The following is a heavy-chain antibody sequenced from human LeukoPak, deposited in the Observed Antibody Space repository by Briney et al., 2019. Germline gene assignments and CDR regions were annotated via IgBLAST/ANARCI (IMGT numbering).Heavy chain of an antibody. Sequence: GGSLRLSCAASGFTFSSYSMNWVRQAPGKGLEWVSYISSSSSTIYYADSVKGRFTISRDNAKNSLYLQMNSLRAEDTAVYYCASFIYCSSTSCSDWGQGTLVTVSS. CDR2: ISSSSSTI. D-gene: IGHD2-2*01. CDR1: GFTFSSYS. J-gene: IGHJ4*02. CDR3: ASFIYCSSTSCSD. V-gene: IGHV3-48*01.